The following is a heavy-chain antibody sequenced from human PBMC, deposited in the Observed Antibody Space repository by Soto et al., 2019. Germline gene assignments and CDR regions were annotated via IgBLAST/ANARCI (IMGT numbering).Heavy chain of an antibody. CDR1: GYTFTSYY. D-gene: IGHD5-12*01. CDR3: ARDRISRYSGYDFNY. Sequence: GASVKVSCKASGYTFTSYYMQWVRQAPGQGLEWMGIINPSGGSTSYAQKFQGRVTMTRDTSTSTVYMELSSLRSEDTAVYYCARDRISRYSGYDFNYWGQGTLVTVSS. V-gene: IGHV1-46*03. J-gene: IGHJ4*02. CDR2: INPSGGST.